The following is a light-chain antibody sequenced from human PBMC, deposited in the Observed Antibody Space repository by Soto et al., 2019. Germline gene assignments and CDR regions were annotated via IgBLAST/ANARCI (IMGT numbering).Light chain of an antibody. CDR1: SSDVGGYNS. J-gene: IGLJ3*02. CDR2: EVS. CDR3: TSYTASGTWV. V-gene: IGLV2-14*01. Sequence: QPVLTQPASVSGSLGRSITIYCTGTSSDVGGYNSVSWYQQHPGKAPKLMIYEVSNRPSGVSNRFSASKSGNTASLTISRLQTEDQTDHYCTSYTASGTWVFGGGTKVTLL.